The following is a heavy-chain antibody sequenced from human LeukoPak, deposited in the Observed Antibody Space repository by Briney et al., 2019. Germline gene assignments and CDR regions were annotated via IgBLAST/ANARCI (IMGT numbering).Heavy chain of an antibody. V-gene: IGHV4-4*02. CDR3: ARETTGTTYYYYGMDV. CDR1: GGSISSSNW. J-gene: IGHJ6*04. CDR2: IYHSGST. Sequence: SETLSLTCAVSGGSISSSNWWSWVRQPPGKGLEWIGEIYHSGSTNYNPSLKSRVTISVDKSKNQSSLKLSSVTAADTAVYYCARETTGTTYYYYGMDVWGKGTTVTVSS. D-gene: IGHD1-1*01.